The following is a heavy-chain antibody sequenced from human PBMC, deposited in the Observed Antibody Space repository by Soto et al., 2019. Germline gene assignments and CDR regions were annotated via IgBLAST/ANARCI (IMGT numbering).Heavy chain of an antibody. CDR1: GFTFSNYW. J-gene: IGHJ4*02. CDR3: AKKVNSGSASQFFDY. D-gene: IGHD3-10*01. V-gene: IGHV3-74*01. Sequence: PGGSLRLSCAASGFTFSNYWRHWVRQAPGKGLVWVSRISPDGSTKNYADSVKGRFATSRDNARNTVYLQMNNLRAEDTAIYYCAKKVNSGSASQFFDYWGQGTLVTVSS. CDR2: ISPDGSTK.